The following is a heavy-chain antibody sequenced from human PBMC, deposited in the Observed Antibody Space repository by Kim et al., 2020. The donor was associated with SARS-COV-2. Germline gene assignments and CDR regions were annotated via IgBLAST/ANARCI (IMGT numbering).Heavy chain of an antibody. V-gene: IGHV3-7*03. CDR2: DK. Sequence: DKCYVDAVKGRFPITRDNTWNSLFLQMNSLRADDTAVYYCASGSGHENYWGQGTLVTVSS. CDR3: ASGSGHENY. D-gene: IGHD5-12*01. J-gene: IGHJ4*02.